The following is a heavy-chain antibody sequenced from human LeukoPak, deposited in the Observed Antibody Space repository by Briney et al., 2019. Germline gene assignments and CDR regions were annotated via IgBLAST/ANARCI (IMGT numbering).Heavy chain of an antibody. J-gene: IGHJ6*03. CDR2: IYYSGST. Sequence: SETLSLTCTVSGGSISSSSYYWGWIRQPPGKGLEWIGSIYYSGSTYYNPSLKSRVTISVDTSKNQFSLKLSSVTAADTAVYYCARCHYGSGSLYYYYYYMDVWGKGTTVTVSS. V-gene: IGHV4-39*07. CDR1: GGSISSSSYY. CDR3: ARCHYGSGSLYYYYYYMDV. D-gene: IGHD3-10*01.